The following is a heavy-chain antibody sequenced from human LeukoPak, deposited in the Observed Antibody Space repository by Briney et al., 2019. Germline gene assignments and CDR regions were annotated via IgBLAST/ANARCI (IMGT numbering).Heavy chain of an antibody. CDR1: GYTFTSYG. Sequence: ASVKVSCKASGYTFTSYGISWVRQAPGQGLEWMGWISAYNGNTNYAQKLQGRVSMTTDTSTSTAYMELRSLRADDTAVYYCARWVWSGYYYDCCYMDVWGKGTTVTVSS. D-gene: IGHD3-3*01. J-gene: IGHJ6*03. CDR2: ISAYNGNT. V-gene: IGHV1-18*01. CDR3: ARWVWSGYYYDCCYMDV.